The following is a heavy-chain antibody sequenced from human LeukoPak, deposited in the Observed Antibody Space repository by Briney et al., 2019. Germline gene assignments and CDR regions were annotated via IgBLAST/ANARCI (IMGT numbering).Heavy chain of an antibody. Sequence: GRSLRLSCAASGFTFSSYAMHWVRQAPGKGLEWVAVISYDGSNKYYADSVKGRFTISRDNSKNTLYLQMNSLRAEDTAVYYCARDHDAEVGAIDYWGQGTLVTVSS. D-gene: IGHD1-26*01. CDR2: ISYDGSNK. CDR3: ARDHDAEVGAIDY. V-gene: IGHV3-30*04. CDR1: GFTFSSYA. J-gene: IGHJ4*02.